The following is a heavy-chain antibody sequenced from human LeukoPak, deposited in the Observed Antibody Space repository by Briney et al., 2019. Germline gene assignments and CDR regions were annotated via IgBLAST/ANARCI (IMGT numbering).Heavy chain of an antibody. CDR2: INHSGST. Sequence: SEILSLTCAVYGGSFSGYYWSWIRQPPGKGLEWIGEINHSGSTNYNPSLKSRVTVSVDTSKNQFSLKLSSVTAADTAVYYCARYDSSGYFSEGAFDIWGQGTMVTVSS. CDR3: ARYDSSGYFSEGAFDI. D-gene: IGHD3-22*01. J-gene: IGHJ3*02. V-gene: IGHV4-34*01. CDR1: GGSFSGYY.